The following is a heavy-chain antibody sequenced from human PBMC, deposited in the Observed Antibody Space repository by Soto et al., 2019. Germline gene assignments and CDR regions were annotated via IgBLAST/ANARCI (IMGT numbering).Heavy chain of an antibody. V-gene: IGHV1-69*12. Sequence: QVQLVQSGAEVKKPGSSVKISCKASGGTFSSYAISWVRQAPGQGLEWMGGIIPIFGTANYAQKFQGRVTITADESTTTAYMELSSLRSEDTDGYYCARAQGYSGYDGLSNWGQGTLVTVSS. D-gene: IGHD5-12*01. CDR3: ARAQGYSGYDGLSN. CDR2: IIPIFGTA. CDR1: GGTFSSYA. J-gene: IGHJ4*02.